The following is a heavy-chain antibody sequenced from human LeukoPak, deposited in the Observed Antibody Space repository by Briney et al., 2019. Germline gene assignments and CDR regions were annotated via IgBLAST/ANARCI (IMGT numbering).Heavy chain of an antibody. Sequence: APVKVSCKASGYTFTSYAMYWVRQAPGQRLEWMGWINAGNGNTKYSQKFQGRVTITRDTSASTAYMELSSLRSEDTAVYYCAREKGWLVRFDYWGQGTLVTVSS. D-gene: IGHD6-19*01. CDR1: GYTFTSYA. J-gene: IGHJ4*02. CDR3: AREKGWLVRFDY. CDR2: INAGNGNT. V-gene: IGHV1-3*01.